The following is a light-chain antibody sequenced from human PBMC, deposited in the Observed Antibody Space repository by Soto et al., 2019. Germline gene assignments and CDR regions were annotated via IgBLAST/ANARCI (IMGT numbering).Light chain of an antibody. J-gene: IGKJ1*01. V-gene: IGKV2-30*02. CDR1: QALVHSDGNTY. CDR3: MQGSHWPTT. CDR2: KVS. Sequence: DVVMTQSPLSLPVTLGQPATISCRSRQALVHSDGNTYLSWFQQRPGQSPRRLIYKVSNRDSGVPDRFSGSGSGTDFTLKISRVEAEDIGVYYCMQGSHWPTTFGQGTKVDIK.